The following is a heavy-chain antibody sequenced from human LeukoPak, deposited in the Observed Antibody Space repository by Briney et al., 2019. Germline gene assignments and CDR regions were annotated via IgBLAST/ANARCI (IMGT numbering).Heavy chain of an antibody. V-gene: IGHV3-74*01. CDR1: GFTFSSYW. CDR2: INSDGSST. D-gene: IGHD2-8*01. CDR3: ARGGYCTNGVCYGSYHYGLDV. Sequence: PGGSLRLSCAASGFTFSSYWIHWVRQAPGKGLVWVSRINSDGSSTTYADSVKGRFTISRDNAKNTLSLQMNSLRAEDTAVYFCARGGYCTNGVCYGSYHYGLDVWGQGTTVTVSS. J-gene: IGHJ6*02.